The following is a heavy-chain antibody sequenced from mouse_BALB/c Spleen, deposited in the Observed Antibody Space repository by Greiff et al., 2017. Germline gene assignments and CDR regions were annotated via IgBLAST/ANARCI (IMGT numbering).Heavy chain of an antibody. J-gene: IGHJ3*01. V-gene: IGHV3-2*02. CDR2: ISYSGST. Sequence: EVKVEESGPGLVKPSQSLSLTCTVTGYSITSDYAWNWIRQFPGNKLEWMGYISYSGSTSYNPSLKSRISITRDTSKNQFFLQLNSVTTEDTATYYCASSNWDGYADWGQGTLVTVSA. CDR3: ASSNWDGYAD. CDR1: GYSITSDYA. D-gene: IGHD4-1*02.